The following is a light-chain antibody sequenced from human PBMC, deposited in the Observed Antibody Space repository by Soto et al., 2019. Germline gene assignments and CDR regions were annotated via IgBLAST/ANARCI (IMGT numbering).Light chain of an antibody. CDR2: EVN. V-gene: IGLV2-14*01. CDR1: SSDIGAYDY. CDR3: FPFTTTSPHV. J-gene: IGLJ1*01. Sequence: QSALAQPASLSGSPGQSITISCTGTSSDIGAYDYVSWFQQHPGKAPKLMISEVNNRPSGVSNRFSGSKSGNTAYLTISGLQVEDEAEYFCFPFTTTSPHVFGNG.